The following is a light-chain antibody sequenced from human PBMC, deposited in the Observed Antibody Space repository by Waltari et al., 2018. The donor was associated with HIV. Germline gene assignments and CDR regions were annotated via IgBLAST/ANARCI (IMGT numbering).Light chain of an antibody. CDR2: QAS. CDR1: QNIVTS. V-gene: IGKV1-5*03. Sequence: DIRMTQTPSTLSAAVRDTVTITCRSSQNIVTSLAWYQQKSGKAPALLIYQASTLQNGVSSRFSGSGSGTDFTLTITSLQRDDFATYFCQQYETYYTFGQGSRLEMK. CDR3: QQYETYYT. J-gene: IGKJ2*01.